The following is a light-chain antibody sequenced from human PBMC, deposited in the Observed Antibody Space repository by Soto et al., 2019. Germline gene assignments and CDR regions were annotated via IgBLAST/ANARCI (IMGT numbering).Light chain of an antibody. V-gene: IGKV1-39*01. J-gene: IGKJ2*01. CDR1: QRVTSF. CDR2: AAS. CDR3: QQSYSPPYT. Sequence: DIQMTQSPSSLSASVGDRVIITCRASQRVTSFINWYRQRPGNAPELLIFAASTLHSGVPSRFSGSGSGTDFTLTITSLHPGDIGVYFCQQSYSPPYTFGQGTKLAIK.